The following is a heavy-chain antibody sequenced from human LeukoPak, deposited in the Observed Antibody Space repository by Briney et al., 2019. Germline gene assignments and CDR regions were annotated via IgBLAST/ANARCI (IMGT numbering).Heavy chain of an antibody. CDR3: ASRKLGNDY. CDR1: GYSISSGYY. CDR2: IYHSGST. V-gene: IGHV4-38-2*02. D-gene: IGHD7-27*01. J-gene: IGHJ4*01. Sequence: SETLSLTCTVSGYSISSGYYWGWIRQPPGKGLEWIGSIYHSGSTYYNPSLKSRVTISADTSKNQFSLKLSSVTAADTAVYYCASRKLGNDYWGQGTLVTVSS.